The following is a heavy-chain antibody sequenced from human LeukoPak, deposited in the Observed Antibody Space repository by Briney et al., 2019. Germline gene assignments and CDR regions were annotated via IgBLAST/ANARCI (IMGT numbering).Heavy chain of an antibody. CDR3: TRRSAYSSSSGLNA. CDR2: INDSGGT. D-gene: IGHD6-6*01. J-gene: IGHJ5*02. Sequence: SETLSLTCAVYGGSLGGYYWSWVRQPPGRGLEWIGHINDSGGTNYNPSLKSRVTISIDTSNKQFSLKLSSVIAADTAVYYCTRRSAYSSSSGLNAWGQGTLVTVSS. CDR1: GGSLGGYY. V-gene: IGHV4-34*01.